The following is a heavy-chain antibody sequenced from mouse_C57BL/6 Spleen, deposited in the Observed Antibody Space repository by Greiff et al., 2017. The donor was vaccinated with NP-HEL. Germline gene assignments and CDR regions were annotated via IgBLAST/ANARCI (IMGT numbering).Heavy chain of an antibody. CDR1: GYTFTSYW. D-gene: IGHD1-1*01. Sequence: QVQLQQPGTELVKPGASVKLSCKASGYTFTSYWMHWVKQRPGQGLEWIGNINPSNGGTNYNEKFKSKATLTVDKSSSTAYMQLSSLTSEDSAVYYCARLGYDSSYSYFDVWGTGTTVTVSS. CDR3: ARLGYDSSYSYFDV. CDR2: INPSNGGT. J-gene: IGHJ1*03. V-gene: IGHV1-53*01.